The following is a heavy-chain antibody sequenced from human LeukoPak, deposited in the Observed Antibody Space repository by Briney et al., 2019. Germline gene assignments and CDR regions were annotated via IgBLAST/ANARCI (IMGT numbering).Heavy chain of an antibody. CDR1: GFTFDDYA. CDR2: ISGDGGST. Sequence: GGSLRLSCAASGFTFDDYAMHWVRQAPGKGLEWVSLISGDGGSTYYADSVKGRFTICRDNSKNSLYLQMNSLRTEDTALYYCAKDTWDIVVVVAATPGWFDPWGQGTLVTVSS. CDR3: AKDTWDIVVVVAATPGWFDP. D-gene: IGHD2-15*01. J-gene: IGHJ5*02. V-gene: IGHV3-43*02.